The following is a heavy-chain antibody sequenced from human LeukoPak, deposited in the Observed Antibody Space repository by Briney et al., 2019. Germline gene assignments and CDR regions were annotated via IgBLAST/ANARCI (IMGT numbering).Heavy chain of an antibody. V-gene: IGHV4-59*01. CDR3: AKEDYCSGGSCYSGYFQH. J-gene: IGHJ1*01. Sequence: KPSETLSLTCTVSGGSISSYYWSWIRQPPGKGLDWIGYIYYSGTTNYNPSLKSRVTISVDTSKNQFSLKLSSVTAADTAVYYCAKEDYCSGGSCYSGYFQHWGQGTLVTVSS. CDR1: GGSISSYY. CDR2: IYYSGTT. D-gene: IGHD2-15*01.